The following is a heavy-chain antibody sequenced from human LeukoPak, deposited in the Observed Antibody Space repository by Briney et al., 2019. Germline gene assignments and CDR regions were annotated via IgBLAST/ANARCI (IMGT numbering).Heavy chain of an antibody. CDR2: IYYSGST. Sequence: SETLSLTCTVSGGSISSYYWSWIRQPPGKGLAWIGYIYYSGSTNYNPSLKSRVTISVDTSKNQFSLKLSSVTAADTAVYYCARARGYCSSTSCLGYYYYYMDVWGKGTTVTVSS. J-gene: IGHJ6*03. CDR1: GGSISSYY. D-gene: IGHD2-2*01. CDR3: ARARGYCSSTSCLGYYYYYMDV. V-gene: IGHV4-59*01.